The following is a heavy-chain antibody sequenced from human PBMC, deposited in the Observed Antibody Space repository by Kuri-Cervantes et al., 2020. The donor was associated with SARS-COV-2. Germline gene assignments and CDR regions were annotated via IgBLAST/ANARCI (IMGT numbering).Heavy chain of an antibody. D-gene: IGHD6-6*01. CDR3: ARLQSIAASFDY. CDR1: GGSISSYY. Sequence: GSLRLSCTVSGGSISSYYWSWIRQPPGKGLEWIGYIYYSGSTNYNPSLKSQVTISVDTSKNQFSLKLSSVTAADTAVYYCARLQSIAASFDYWGQGTLVTVSS. CDR2: IYYSGST. J-gene: IGHJ4*02. V-gene: IGHV4-59*12.